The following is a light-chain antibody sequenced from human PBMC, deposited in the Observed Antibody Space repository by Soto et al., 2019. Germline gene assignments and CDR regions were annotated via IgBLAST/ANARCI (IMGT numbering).Light chain of an antibody. V-gene: IGKV3-11*01. J-gene: IGKJ4*01. Sequence: EIVLTQSPATLSLSPGERATLSCRASQSVSSYLAWYQQKPGQAPRLLIYDASNRATGIPARFSGSGSGTDFTLTISRLEPEDFAVYYCQKRSNWPPGTFGGGTKVEIK. CDR3: QKRSNWPPGT. CDR1: QSVSSY. CDR2: DAS.